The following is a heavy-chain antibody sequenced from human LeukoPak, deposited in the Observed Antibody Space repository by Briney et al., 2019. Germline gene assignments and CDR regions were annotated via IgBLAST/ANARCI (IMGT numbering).Heavy chain of an antibody. CDR2: ISSSSSYI. D-gene: IGHD3-3*01. J-gene: IGHJ4*02. Sequence: GGSLRLSCAASGFTFSSYSMKWVRQAPGKGLEWVSCISSSSSYIYYADSVKGGFTISRDNAKNSLYLQMNSLRAEDTAVYYCARGEITIFGVVITVFDYWGQGTLVTVSS. V-gene: IGHV3-21*01. CDR3: ARGEITIFGVVITVFDY. CDR1: GFTFSSYS.